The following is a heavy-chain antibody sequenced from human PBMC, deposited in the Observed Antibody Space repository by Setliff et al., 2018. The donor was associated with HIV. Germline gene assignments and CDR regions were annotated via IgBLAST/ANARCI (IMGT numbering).Heavy chain of an antibody. D-gene: IGHD2-15*01. CDR2: IKQDGSEK. J-gene: IGHJ4*02. CDR1: GFRFSTYW. Sequence: PGGSLRLSCAASGFRFSTYWMTWVRQAPGKGLEWVANIKQDGSEKYYVDSVKGRFTLSRDNAKNSLYLQMNSLRAEDTAVYYCARGFCSGGSCYYFPPLDCWGQGTLVTVSS. CDR3: ARGFCSGGSCYYFPPLDC. V-gene: IGHV3-7*01.